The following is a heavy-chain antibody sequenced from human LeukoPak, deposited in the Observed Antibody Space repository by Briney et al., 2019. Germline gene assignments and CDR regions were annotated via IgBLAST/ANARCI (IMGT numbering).Heavy chain of an antibody. CDR1: GYSISSGYY. CDR3: ARDRETRGLGY. D-gene: IGHD5-24*01. J-gene: IGHJ4*02. V-gene: IGHV4-38-2*02. CDR2: IYHSGST. Sequence: SETLSLTCAVSGYSISSGYYWGWIRQPPGKGLEWIGSIYHSGSTYYNPSLKSRVTISVDTSKNQFSLKLSSVTAADTAVYYCARDRETRGLGYWGQGTLVTVSS.